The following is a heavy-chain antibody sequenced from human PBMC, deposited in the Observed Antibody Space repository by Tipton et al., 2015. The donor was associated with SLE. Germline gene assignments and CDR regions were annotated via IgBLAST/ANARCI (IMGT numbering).Heavy chain of an antibody. CDR1: GFTFSSYE. CDR3: TGRARTAKRGRFDY. CDR2: ISSGGTTI. Sequence: GSLRLSCAASGFTFSSYEMNWVRQSPEKGLEWVSYISSGGTTIYYADSVKGRFTLSRDNAKDSLYLQMNSLRAEDTAIYYCTGRARTAKRGRFDYWGQGTLVTVSS. J-gene: IGHJ4*02. V-gene: IGHV3-48*03. D-gene: IGHD6-25*01.